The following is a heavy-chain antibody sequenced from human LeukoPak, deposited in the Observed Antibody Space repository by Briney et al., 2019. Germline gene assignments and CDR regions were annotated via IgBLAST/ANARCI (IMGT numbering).Heavy chain of an antibody. CDR2: INTNTGNP. J-gene: IGHJ4*02. Sequence: GASVKVSCKASGYTFTRYSMNWVRQAPGQGLEWMGWINTNTGNPTYAQGFTGRFVFSLDTSVSTAYLQISSLKAEDTAMYYCARDRHYDSSAYFLDYWGQGTLVTVSS. CDR3: ARDRHYDSSAYFLDY. D-gene: IGHD3-22*01. CDR1: GYTFTRYS. V-gene: IGHV7-4-1*02.